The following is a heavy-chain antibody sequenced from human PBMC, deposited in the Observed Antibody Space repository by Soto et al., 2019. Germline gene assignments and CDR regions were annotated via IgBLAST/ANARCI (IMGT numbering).Heavy chain of an antibody. Sequence: VGSLRLSCAASGFTFSSYAMHWVRQAPGKGLEWVAVISYDGSNKYYADSVKGRFTISRDNSKNTLYLQMNSLRAEDTAVYYCARDLGGDPLWGQGTLVTVSS. CDR3: ARDLGGDPL. CDR1: GFTFSSYA. D-gene: IGHD2-21*02. V-gene: IGHV3-30-3*01. J-gene: IGHJ4*02. CDR2: ISYDGSNK.